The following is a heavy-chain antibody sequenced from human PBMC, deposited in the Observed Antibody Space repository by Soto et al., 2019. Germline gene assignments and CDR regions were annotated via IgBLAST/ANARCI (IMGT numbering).Heavy chain of an antibody. Sequence: EVQLVESGGGLVQPGGSLRLSCAASGFTFGDHWMSWVRQAPGKGLEWVASINPDATLKYYADSVKGRFTISRDNAQTSVYLQMNSLTAEDTAIYYCARWESGDWYLTFWGQGTLVTVSS. J-gene: IGHJ4*02. V-gene: IGHV3-7*03. CDR1: GFTFGDHW. CDR3: ARWESGDWYLTF. D-gene: IGHD6-19*01. CDR2: INPDATLK.